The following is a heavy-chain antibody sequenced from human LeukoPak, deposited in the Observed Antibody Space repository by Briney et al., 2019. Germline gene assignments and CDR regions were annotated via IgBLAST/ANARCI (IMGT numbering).Heavy chain of an antibody. Sequence: GRSLRLSRAASGFTFSSYAMHWVRQAPGKGLKWVAVISYDGSTKYYADSVRGRFTISRGNSKNTLYLQMNSLRPEDTAVYYCAREWELVYWGQGTLVTVSS. CDR2: ISYDGSTK. J-gene: IGHJ4*02. V-gene: IGHV3-30*04. CDR1: GFTFSSYA. CDR3: AREWELVY. D-gene: IGHD1-26*01.